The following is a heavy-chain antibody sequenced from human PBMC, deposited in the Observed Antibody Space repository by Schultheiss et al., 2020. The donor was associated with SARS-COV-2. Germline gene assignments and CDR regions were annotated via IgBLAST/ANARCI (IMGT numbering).Heavy chain of an antibody. CDR1: GFTVSFNY. J-gene: IGHJ5*02. D-gene: IGHD2-2*01. Sequence: GGSLRLSCAASGFTVSFNYMSWVRQAPGKGLEWVSVIYSGGSTYFADSVKGRFTISRDNAKNSLYLQMNSLRAEDTAVYYCARDLVPAAIGWGWFDPWGQGTLVTVSS. CDR2: IYSGGST. CDR3: ARDLVPAAIGWGWFDP. V-gene: IGHV3-53*01.